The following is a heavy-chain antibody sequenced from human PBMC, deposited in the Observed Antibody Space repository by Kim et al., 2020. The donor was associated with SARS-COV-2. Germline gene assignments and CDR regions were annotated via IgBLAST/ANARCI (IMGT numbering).Heavy chain of an antibody. Sequence: GGSLRLSCAASGFTFSSYAMSWVRQAPGKGLEWVSVINSGGSSTYYADSVKGRFTISRDNSKNTLYLQMNSLRAEDTAVYYCAKGPYGSGTYYSDYLGQG. V-gene: IGHV3-23*03. CDR2: INSGGSST. CDR1: GFTFSSYA. J-gene: IGHJ4*02. D-gene: IGHD3-10*01. CDR3: AKGPYGSGTYYSDY.